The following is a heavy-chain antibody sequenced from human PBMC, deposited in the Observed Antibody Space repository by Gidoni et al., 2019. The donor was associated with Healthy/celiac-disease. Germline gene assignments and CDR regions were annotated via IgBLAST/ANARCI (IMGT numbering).Heavy chain of an antibody. V-gene: IGHV1-2*02. CDR1: GYTFTGYY. Sequence: HVQLVQSGADVKNPRASVQVSCKAYGYTFTGYYMHWVRQAPGQGLEWMGWINPNSGGTNYAQKLQGRVTMTRDTSISTAYMELSRLRSDDTAVYYCAREVLPWYFDLWGRGTLVTVSS. CDR3: AREVLPWYFDL. J-gene: IGHJ2*01. CDR2: INPNSGGT. D-gene: IGHD2-15*01.